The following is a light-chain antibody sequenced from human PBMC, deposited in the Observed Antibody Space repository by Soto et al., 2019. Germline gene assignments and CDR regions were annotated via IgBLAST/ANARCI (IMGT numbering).Light chain of an antibody. CDR3: QAWDSSTASYV. CDR2: QDT. J-gene: IGLJ1*01. V-gene: IGLV3-1*01. CDR1: FLGDKY. Sequence: SYELTQAPSVSVSPGQTASITCSGNFLGDKYASWYQLRPGQSPVLVIHQDTKRPSGIPERFSGSNSGNRATLTISGTQAMDEADYYCQAWDSSTASYVFGTGTKVTVL.